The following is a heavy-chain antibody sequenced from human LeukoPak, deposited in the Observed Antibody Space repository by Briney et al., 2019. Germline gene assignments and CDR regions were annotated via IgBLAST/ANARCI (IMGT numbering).Heavy chain of an antibody. V-gene: IGHV3-23*01. CDR1: GFTFSIYA. Sequence: GGSLRLSCAASGFTFSIYAMNWVRQAPGKGLEWVSVISGSDGSRYYADSVKGRFTISRDDSRNTVYLQMNNLRAEDTAVYYCAKQVSCDTTTCYSGMPPDYWGQGTLVTVSS. CDR3: AKQVSCDTTTCYSGMPPDY. J-gene: IGHJ4*02. CDR2: ISGSDGSR. D-gene: IGHD2/OR15-2a*01.